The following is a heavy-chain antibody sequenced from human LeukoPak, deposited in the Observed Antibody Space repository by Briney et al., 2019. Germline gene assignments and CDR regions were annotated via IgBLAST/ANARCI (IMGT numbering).Heavy chain of an antibody. CDR1: GGSISSGDYY. CDR2: IYYSGST. D-gene: IGHD6-13*01. Sequence: SETLSLTCTVSGGSISSGDYYWSWIRQPPGKGLEWIGYIYYSGSTYYNPSLKSRVTISVDTSKNQFSLKLSSVTAADTAVYYCARVLAAASHPFDYWGQGTLVTVSS. V-gene: IGHV4-30-4*08. CDR3: ARVLAAASHPFDY. J-gene: IGHJ4*02.